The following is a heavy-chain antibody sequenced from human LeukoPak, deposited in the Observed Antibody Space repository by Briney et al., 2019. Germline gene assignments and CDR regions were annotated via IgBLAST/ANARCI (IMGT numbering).Heavy chain of an antibody. J-gene: IGHJ3*02. CDR3: ARDQTGSDAFDI. D-gene: IGHD7-27*01. V-gene: IGHV3-7*01. CDR2: IKQDGSEK. CDR1: GFTFSSYW. Sequence: GGSLRLSCAASGFTFSSYWMSWVRQAPGRGLEWVANIKQDGSEKYCVDSVKGRFTISRDNAKNSLYLQMNSLRAEDTAVYYCARDQTGSDAFDIWGQGTMVTVPS.